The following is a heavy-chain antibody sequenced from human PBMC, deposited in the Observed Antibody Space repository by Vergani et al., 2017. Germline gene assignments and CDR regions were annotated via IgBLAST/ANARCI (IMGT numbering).Heavy chain of an antibody. CDR1: DSSIMTNPY. CDR3: ARHRGSGGFFPSSYFYGMDV. CDR2: IHHSGDT. Sequence: QVQLQESGPGLVKPSETLTLTCDVSDSSIMTNPYWGWFRQSPGKGLEWIGFIHHSGDTHYNSSLKSRVSISIVSSSKFSLSLTSVTAADTAIYYCARHRGSGGFFPSSYFYGMDVWGHGTRVTVSS. D-gene: IGHD3-10*01. J-gene: IGHJ6*02. V-gene: IGHV4-38-2*01.